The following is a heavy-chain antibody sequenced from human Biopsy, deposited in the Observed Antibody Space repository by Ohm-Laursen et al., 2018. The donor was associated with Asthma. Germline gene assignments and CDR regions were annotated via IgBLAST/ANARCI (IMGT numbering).Heavy chain of an antibody. D-gene: IGHD3-3*02. CDR2: IKHGGTEK. Sequence: GSLRLSCSASGFTFGDYWMSWVRQVPGKGLEWVANIKHGGTEKNHVDSLKGRFTISRDNAKNSLYLQMNSLRAEDTAVYYCARTFHFWSPYHAEHYQLWGQGILVTVPS. J-gene: IGHJ1*01. V-gene: IGHV3-7*01. CDR1: GFTFGDYW. CDR3: ARTFHFWSPYHAEHYQL.